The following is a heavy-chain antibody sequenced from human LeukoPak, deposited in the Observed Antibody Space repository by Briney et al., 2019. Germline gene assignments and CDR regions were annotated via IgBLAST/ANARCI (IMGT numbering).Heavy chain of an antibody. CDR3: AATGSPDY. D-gene: IGHD3-10*01. CDR1: GGSFSGYY. Sequence: PSETLSLTCAVYGGSFSGYYWSWIRQPPGKGLEWIGGINHSGSTNYNPSLKSRVTISVDTSKNQFSLKLSSVTAADTAVYYCAATGSPDYWGQGTLVTVSS. CDR2: INHSGST. J-gene: IGHJ4*02. V-gene: IGHV4-34*01.